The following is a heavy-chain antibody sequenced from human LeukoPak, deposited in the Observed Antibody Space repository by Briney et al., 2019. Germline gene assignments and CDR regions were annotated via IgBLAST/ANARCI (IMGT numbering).Heavy chain of an antibody. CDR3: AKDRTAGVFDY. Sequence: GGSPRLSCAASGFTFSSYAMNWVRQAPGKGLEWVSYISIGRSITHYADSVKGRFTISRDNAKNSLYLQMNSLRDEDTAVYYCAKDRTAGVFDYWGREPWSPSPQ. V-gene: IGHV3-48*02. CDR1: GFTFSSYA. CDR2: ISIGRSIT. J-gene: IGHJ4*02. D-gene: IGHD6-13*01.